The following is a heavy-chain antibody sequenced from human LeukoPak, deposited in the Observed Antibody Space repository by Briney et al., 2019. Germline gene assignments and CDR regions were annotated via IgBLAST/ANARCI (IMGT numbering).Heavy chain of an antibody. CDR3: ARAGRNTVVVPAANDY. D-gene: IGHD2-2*01. Sequence: ASVKVSCKASGYTFTSYGISWVRQAPGQGLEWMGWISAYNGNTDYAQKLQGRVTMTTDTSTSTAYMELRSLRSDDTAVYYCARAGRNTVVVPAANDYWGQGTLVTVSS. CDR2: ISAYNGNT. J-gene: IGHJ4*02. V-gene: IGHV1-18*01. CDR1: GYTFTSYG.